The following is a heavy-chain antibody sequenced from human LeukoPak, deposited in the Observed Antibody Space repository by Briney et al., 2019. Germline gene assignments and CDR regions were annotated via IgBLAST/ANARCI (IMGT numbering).Heavy chain of an antibody. V-gene: IGHV3-23*01. CDR2: ISGSGGTT. J-gene: IGHJ4*02. Sequence: GGSLRLSCAASGFTLNNYAVSWVRQAPGKGLEWVSVISGSGGTTYYADSVRGRFTISRDTSKNTLYLQMNSLISEDTAVYYCARASSGWYVGDYWGQGNLVTVSS. CDR3: ARASSGWYVGDY. CDR1: GFTLNNYA. D-gene: IGHD6-19*01.